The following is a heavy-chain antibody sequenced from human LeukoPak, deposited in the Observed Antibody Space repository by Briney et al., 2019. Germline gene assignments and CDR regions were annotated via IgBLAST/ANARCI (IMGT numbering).Heavy chain of an antibody. V-gene: IGHV4-4*07. J-gene: IGHJ5*02. CDR3: ARGRSVVVPAAMGWFDP. CDR1: GGSISSYY. CDR2: IYTSGNT. D-gene: IGHD2-2*01. Sequence: PSETLSLTCTVSGGSISSYYWSWIRQPAGKGLEWIGRIYTSGNTNYNPSLKSRVTMSVDTSTNQFSLRLSSVTAADTAAYYCARGRSVVVPAAMGWFDPWGQGTLVTVSS.